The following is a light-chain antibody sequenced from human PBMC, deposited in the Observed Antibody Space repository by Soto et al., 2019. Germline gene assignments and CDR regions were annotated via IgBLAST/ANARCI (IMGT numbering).Light chain of an antibody. CDR2: GAS. CDR1: QSVSSY. V-gene: IGKV3-15*01. Sequence: EIVMTQSPATLSVSPGERATLSCRASQSVSSYLAWYQQKPDQAPRLLIFGASTRAAGVPARFSGGGSGTEFALTIDSLRSEDFAVYFCQQYHAWPPGTFGGGTKVDI. J-gene: IGKJ4*01. CDR3: QQYHAWPPGT.